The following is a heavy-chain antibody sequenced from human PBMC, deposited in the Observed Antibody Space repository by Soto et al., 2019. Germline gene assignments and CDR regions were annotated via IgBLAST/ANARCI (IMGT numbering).Heavy chain of an antibody. CDR3: ARGYYDTSGLIDDAFDI. CDR2: TYYRSKWYN. J-gene: IGHJ3*02. V-gene: IGHV6-1*01. CDR1: GDSVSSNSAA. D-gene: IGHD3-22*01. Sequence: SQTLSLPCPISGDSVSSNSAAWNWIRQSPSRGLEWLGRTYYRSKWYNDYAVSVKSRITINPDTSKNQFSLQLNSVTPEATAVYYCARGYYDTSGLIDDAFDIWGQGTMVTVSS.